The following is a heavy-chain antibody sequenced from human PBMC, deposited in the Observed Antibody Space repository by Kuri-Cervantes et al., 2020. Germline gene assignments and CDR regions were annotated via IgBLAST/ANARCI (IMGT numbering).Heavy chain of an antibody. CDR2: ISTYNGDT. D-gene: IGHD3-16*02. CDR1: GYAFISYG. Sequence: ASVKVSCKPSGYAFISYGIAWVRQAPGQGLEWMGWISTYNGDTNYAQNLQGRVTMTTDTSTSTAYMELRSLRSDDTAVYYCARDRSDLFDYWGQGTLVTVSS. CDR3: ARDRSDLFDY. V-gene: IGHV1-18*01. J-gene: IGHJ4*02.